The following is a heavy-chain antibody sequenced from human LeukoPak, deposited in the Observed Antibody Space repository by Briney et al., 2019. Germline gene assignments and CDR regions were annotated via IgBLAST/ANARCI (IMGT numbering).Heavy chain of an antibody. V-gene: IGHV3-23*01. CDR3: AGRPTPATPVTFDY. CDR1: GFTFSSYA. CDR2: TSASGGNT. J-gene: IGHJ4*02. D-gene: IGHD2/OR15-2a*01. Sequence: GGSLRLSCAASGFTFSSYAMSWARQAPGKGLEWVSSTSASGGNTYRADSVKGRFTISRDNSKNTLYLQMNSLRAEDTAVYYCAGRPTPATPVTFDYWGQGTLVTVSS.